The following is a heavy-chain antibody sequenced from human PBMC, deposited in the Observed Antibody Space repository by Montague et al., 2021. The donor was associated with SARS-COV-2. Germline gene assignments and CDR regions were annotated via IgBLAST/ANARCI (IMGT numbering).Heavy chain of an antibody. CDR1: GDSVSSSTNY. CDR3: ARDGGSDVDYGIGFLRVYGLDD. D-gene: IGHD3-16*01. Sequence: SETLSLTCTVSGDSVSSSTNYWTWIRQPPGKGLEWIGYFYYRGTTKYNPSLKSRVTISLDTSKNQFSLRLSSVTAADTAVYYCARDGGSDVDYGIGFLRVYGLDDWGRGTTVTVSS. V-gene: IGHV4-61*01. CDR2: FYYRGTT. J-gene: IGHJ6*02.